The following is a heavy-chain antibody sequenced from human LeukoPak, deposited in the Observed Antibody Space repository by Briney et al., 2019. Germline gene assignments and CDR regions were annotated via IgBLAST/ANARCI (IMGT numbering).Heavy chain of an antibody. D-gene: IGHD3-3*01. J-gene: IGHJ6*03. CDR2: INPSGGST. CDR1: GYTFTSYY. V-gene: IGHV1-46*01. Sequence: VASVKVSCKASGYTFTSYYMHWVQQAPGQGLEWMGIINPSGGSTSYAQKFQGRVTMTRDMSTSTVYMELSSLRSEDTAVYYCARDKLRITIFGVVTPESNYYYYYMDVWGKGTTVTVSS. CDR3: ARDKLRITIFGVVTPESNYYYYYMDV.